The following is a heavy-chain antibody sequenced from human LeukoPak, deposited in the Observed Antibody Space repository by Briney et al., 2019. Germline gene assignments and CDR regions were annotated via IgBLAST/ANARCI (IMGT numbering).Heavy chain of an antibody. J-gene: IGHJ4*02. CDR3: ARDSCSSTSCYGGGFDY. Sequence: GGSLRLSCAASGFTFSSHAMHWVRQAPGKGLEWVAVISYDGSNKYYADSVKGRFTISRDNSKNTLYLQMNSLRAEDTAVYYCARDSCSSTSCYGGGFDYWGQGTLVTVSS. V-gene: IGHV3-30*04. CDR2: ISYDGSNK. CDR1: GFTFSSHA. D-gene: IGHD2-2*01.